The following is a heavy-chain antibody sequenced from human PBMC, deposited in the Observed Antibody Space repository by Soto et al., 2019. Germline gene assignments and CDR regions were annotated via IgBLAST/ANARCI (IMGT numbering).Heavy chain of an antibody. J-gene: IGHJ3*02. V-gene: IGHV4-34*01. D-gene: IGHD1-1*01. CDR2: MSHSGGT. CDR1: GGFVSSGSYY. CDR3: ARVERGTATTVVDAFDI. Sequence: QVQLQQWGAGLLKPSETLSLTCAVYGGFVSSGSYYWSWIRQPPGKGLEWIGEMSHSGGTHFNPSLKSRVTISVDTSKNQFSLMMRAVTAADTALYYCARVERGTATTVVDAFDIWGPGTMVTVSS.